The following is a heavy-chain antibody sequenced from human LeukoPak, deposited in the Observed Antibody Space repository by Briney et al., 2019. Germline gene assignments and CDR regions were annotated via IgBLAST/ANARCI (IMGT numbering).Heavy chain of an antibody. CDR2: ISGSSGST. J-gene: IGHJ4*02. V-gene: IGHV3-23*01. D-gene: IGHD2-2*01. CDR3: AKAKRGYCSSTSCSEFDY. Sequence: GGSLRLSCAASGFSFSSYAMSWVRQAPGKGLEWVSAISGSSGSTYYADSVKGRFTIFRDNSKNTLYLQMNSLRAEDTAVYYCAKAKRGYCSSTSCSEFDYWGQGTLVTVSS. CDR1: GFSFSSYA.